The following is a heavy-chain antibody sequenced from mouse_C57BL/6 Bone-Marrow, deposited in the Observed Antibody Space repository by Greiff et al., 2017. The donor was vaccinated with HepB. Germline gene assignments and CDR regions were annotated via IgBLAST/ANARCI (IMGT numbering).Heavy chain of an antibody. V-gene: IGHV5-4*01. J-gene: IGHJ3*01. CDR2: ISDGGSYT. CDR3: ARGGLSFAY. CDR1: GFTFSSYA. D-gene: IGHD2-4*01. Sequence: DVQLVESGGGLVKPGGSLKLSCAASGFTFSSYAMSWVRQTPEKRLEWVATISDGGSYTYYPDNVKGRFTISRDNAKNNLYLQMSHLKSEDTAMYYCARGGLSFAYWGQGTLVTVSA.